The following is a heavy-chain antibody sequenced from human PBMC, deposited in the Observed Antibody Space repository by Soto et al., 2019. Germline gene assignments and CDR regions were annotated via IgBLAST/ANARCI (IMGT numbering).Heavy chain of an antibody. Sequence: GESMKISCKGSGYSFTIYWISWVRQMPGKGLEWMGRIDPSDSYTNYSPSFQGHVTISADKSISTAYLQWSSLKASDTAMYYCARLXNFVPAGVQHYYYGMDVWGQGTTVTVSS. CDR2: IDPSDSYT. V-gene: IGHV5-10-1*01. D-gene: IGHD2-2*01. J-gene: IGHJ6*02. CDR3: ARLXNFVPAGVQHYYYGMDV. CDR1: GYSFTIYW.